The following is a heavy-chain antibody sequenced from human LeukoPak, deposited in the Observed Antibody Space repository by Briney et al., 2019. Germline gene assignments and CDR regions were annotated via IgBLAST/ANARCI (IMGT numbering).Heavy chain of an antibody. Sequence: PGGSLRLSCAASGFTFDDYAMHWVRQAPGKGLEWVSGISWNSGSQGYADSVKGRFTTSRDNAKNSLYLQMNSLRAEDTALYYCAKDSTTVVTPGFDYWGQGTLVTVSS. J-gene: IGHJ4*02. CDR3: AKDSTTVVTPGFDY. V-gene: IGHV3-9*01. CDR1: GFTFDDYA. D-gene: IGHD4-23*01. CDR2: ISWNSGSQ.